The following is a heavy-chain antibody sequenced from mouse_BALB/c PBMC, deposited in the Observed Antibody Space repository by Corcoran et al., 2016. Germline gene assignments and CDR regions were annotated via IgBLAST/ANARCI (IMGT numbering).Heavy chain of an antibody. D-gene: IGHD2-1*01. CDR1: GFNIKDTY. Sequence: EVQLQQSGAELVKPGASVKLSCTASGFNIKDTYMHWVKQRPEQGLEWIGRIDPANGNTKYDPKFQGKATITADTSSNTAYLQLSSLTSEDTAVYYCARGDGNPFSYAMDYWGQGTSVTVSS. V-gene: IGHV14-3*02. CDR2: IDPANGNT. CDR3: ARGDGNPFSYAMDY. J-gene: IGHJ4*01.